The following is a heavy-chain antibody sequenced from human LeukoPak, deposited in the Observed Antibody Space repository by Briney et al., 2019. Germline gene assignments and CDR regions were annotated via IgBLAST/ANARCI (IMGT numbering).Heavy chain of an antibody. CDR1: GYNFAHN. CDR3: VVSIQAAAIRAFDS. Sequence: ASVKVSCKASGYNFAHNIHWVRQAPGQGHEFMGWINPKNGGTKYAQNFQGRVTITRDTSISTVYMELSSLGSDDTAVYYCVVSIQAAAIRAFDSWGQGTLVTVSS. J-gene: IGHJ4*02. V-gene: IGHV1-2*02. D-gene: IGHD6-25*01. CDR2: INPKNGGT.